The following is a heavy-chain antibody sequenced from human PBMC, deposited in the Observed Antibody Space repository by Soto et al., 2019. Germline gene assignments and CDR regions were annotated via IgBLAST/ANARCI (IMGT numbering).Heavy chain of an antibody. CDR1: GCSISSHY. V-gene: IGHV4-59*11. CDR2: IYYSGNT. J-gene: IGHJ3*02. CDR3: ARSILTTGAYAFDI. D-gene: IGHD3-9*01. Sequence: SETLSLTCTFSGCSISSHYWSWIRQPPGRGLEWIGYIYYSGNTNSNPTLKSRVTISVDTSKNQFSLKLTSVTAADTAVYYCARSILTTGAYAFDIWGQGTMVTVSS.